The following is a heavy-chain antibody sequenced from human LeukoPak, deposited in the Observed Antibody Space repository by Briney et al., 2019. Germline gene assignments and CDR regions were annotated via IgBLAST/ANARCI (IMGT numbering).Heavy chain of an antibody. CDR2: INHSGST. Sequence: PSETLSLTCAVYGGSFSGYYWSWIRQPPGKGLEWIGEINHSGSTNHNPSLKSRVTISVDTSKNQFSLKLSSVTAADTAVYYCARDLLGEIEAAAGTSGLMHWGQGTLVTVSS. CDR3: ARDLLGEIEAAAGTSGLMH. J-gene: IGHJ4*02. D-gene: IGHD6-13*01. V-gene: IGHV4-34*01. CDR1: GGSFSGYY.